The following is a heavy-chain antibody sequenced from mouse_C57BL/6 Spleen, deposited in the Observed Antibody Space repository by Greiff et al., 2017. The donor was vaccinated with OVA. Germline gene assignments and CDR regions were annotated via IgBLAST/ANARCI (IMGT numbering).Heavy chain of an antibody. CDR1: GYSFTGYY. Sequence: EVQLQQSGPELVKPGASVKISCKASGYSFTGYYMNWVKQSPEKSLEWIGEINPSTGGTTYNQKFKAKATLTVDKSSSTAYMQLKSLTSEDSAVYYCARGRLGGYWGQGTTLTVSS. CDR2: INPSTGGT. V-gene: IGHV1-42*01. J-gene: IGHJ2*01. CDR3: ARGRLGGY. D-gene: IGHD4-1*01.